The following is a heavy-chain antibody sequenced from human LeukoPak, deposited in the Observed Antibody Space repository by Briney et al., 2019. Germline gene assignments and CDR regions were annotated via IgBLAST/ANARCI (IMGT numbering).Heavy chain of an antibody. V-gene: IGHV3-30*18. CDR1: GVTFSNYG. D-gene: IGHD3-9*01. J-gene: IGHJ6*01. Sequence: GGSLRLSCAASGVTFSNYGMNWVRQAPGKGLEWVSDISYDGGNTYYADSVKGRFTISRDNSKNTLYLQMNSLRAEDTALYYCAKDRSLSNYVILTGQGFYYGMYGCGQGTTVSVSS. CDR3: AKDRSLSNYVILTGQGFYYGMYG. CDR2: ISYDGGNT.